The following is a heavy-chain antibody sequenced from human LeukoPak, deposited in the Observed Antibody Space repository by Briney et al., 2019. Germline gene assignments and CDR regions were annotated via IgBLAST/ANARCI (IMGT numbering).Heavy chain of an antibody. J-gene: IGHJ4*02. CDR3: TRESGSYHGNDY. CDR1: GYTFTGYY. D-gene: IGHD1-26*01. CDR2: INPNNGGT. V-gene: IGHV1-2*06. Sequence: ASVKISCKASGYTFTGYYMHWVRQAPGQGLEWMGRINPNNGGTNYAQKFQGRVTMTGDTSISTAYMELSSLRSDDTAVYYCTRESGSYHGNDYWGQGTLVTVSS.